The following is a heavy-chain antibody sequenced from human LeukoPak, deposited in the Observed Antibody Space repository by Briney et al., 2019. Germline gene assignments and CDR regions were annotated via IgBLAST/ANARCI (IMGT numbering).Heavy chain of an antibody. D-gene: IGHD6-13*01. CDR1: GYTFTSYG. CDR2: ISAYNGNT. Sequence: ASVKVSCKASGYTFTSYGISWVRQAPGQGLEWMGWISAYNGNTNYAQKLQGRVTMTTDTSTSTAYMELRSLRSDDTAVYYCARDYPLFEAAGAEYFQHWGQGTLVTVSS. V-gene: IGHV1-18*01. J-gene: IGHJ1*01. CDR3: ARDYPLFEAAGAEYFQH.